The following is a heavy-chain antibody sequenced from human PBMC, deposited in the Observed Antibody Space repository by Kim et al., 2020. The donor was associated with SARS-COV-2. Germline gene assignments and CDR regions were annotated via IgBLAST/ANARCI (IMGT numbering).Heavy chain of an antibody. Sequence: GGSLRLSCAASGFTFDDYAMHWVRQAPGKGLEWVSGISWNSGSIGYADSVKGRFTISRDNAKNSLYLQMNSLRAEDTALYYCAKDIQQRGGYYYYGMDVWGQGTTVTVSS. CDR1: GFTFDDYA. CDR3: AKDIQQRGGYYYYGMDV. V-gene: IGHV3-9*01. D-gene: IGHD6-13*01. CDR2: ISWNSGSI. J-gene: IGHJ6*02.